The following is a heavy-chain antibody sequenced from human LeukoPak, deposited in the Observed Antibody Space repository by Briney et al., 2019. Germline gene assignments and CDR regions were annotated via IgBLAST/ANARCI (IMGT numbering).Heavy chain of an antibody. D-gene: IGHD1-26*01. V-gene: IGHV4-4*09. J-gene: IGHJ3*02. Sequence: PSETLSLTCAVYGGSFSGYYWSWIRQPPGKGLEWIGYIYTSGSTNYNPSLKSRVTISVDTSKNQFSLKLSSVTAADTAVYYCARRLVGATLDAFDIWGQGTMVTVSS. CDR3: ARRLVGATLDAFDI. CDR2: IYTSGST. CDR1: GGSFSGYY.